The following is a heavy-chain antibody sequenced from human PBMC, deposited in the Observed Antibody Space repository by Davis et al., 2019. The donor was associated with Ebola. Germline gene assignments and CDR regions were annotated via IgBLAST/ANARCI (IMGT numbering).Heavy chain of an antibody. Sequence: SETLSLTCTVSGGSISSYYWSWIRQPPGKGLEWIGEINHSGSTNYNPSLKSRVTISVDTSKNQFSLKLSSVTAADTAVYYCARPSGRFLEWGNWFDPWGQGTLVTVSS. D-gene: IGHD3-3*01. J-gene: IGHJ5*02. CDR3: ARPSGRFLEWGNWFDP. V-gene: IGHV4-34*01. CDR1: GGSISSYY. CDR2: INHSGST.